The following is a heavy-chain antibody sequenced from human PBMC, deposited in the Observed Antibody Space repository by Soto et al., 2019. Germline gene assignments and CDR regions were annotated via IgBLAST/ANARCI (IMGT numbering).Heavy chain of an antibody. V-gene: IGHV6-1*01. CDR1: GDSVSSNSAA. Sequence: SQTLSLTCAISGDSVSSNSAAWNWIRLSPSRGLEWLARTYYRSRWYNDYAVSVRSRITVNPDTSKNQFSLQLTSVTPEDTAVYYCAGTTSHQWYYMDVRGTAPMRTVS. CDR2: TYYRSRWYN. CDR3: AGTTSHQWYYMDV. J-gene: IGHJ6*03. D-gene: IGHD1-7*01.